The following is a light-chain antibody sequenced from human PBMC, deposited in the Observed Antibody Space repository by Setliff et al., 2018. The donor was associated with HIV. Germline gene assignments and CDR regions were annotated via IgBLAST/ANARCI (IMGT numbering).Light chain of an antibody. CDR3: LSYTNNSTVV. V-gene: IGLV2-14*03. CDR2: DV. J-gene: IGLJ2*01. Sequence: QPVLTQPASLSGSPGQSITISCTGTSSDVGGYDYVSWYQHHPGKAPKLMIYDVHRPSGVSNRFSGSKSGNTASLIISGLRPEDEADYYCLSYTNNSTVVFGGGTK. CDR1: SSDVGGYDY.